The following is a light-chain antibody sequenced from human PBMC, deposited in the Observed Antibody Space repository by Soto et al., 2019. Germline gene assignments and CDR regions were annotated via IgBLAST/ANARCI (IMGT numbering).Light chain of an antibody. CDR1: SSDVGDYNY. CDR2: DVS. V-gene: IGLV2-14*01. Sequence: QSVLTQPASVSGSPGQSITISCTGTSSDVGDYNYVSWYQQQPGKAPKVMIYDVSNRPSGVSNRFSGSKSGNTASLTISGLQAEDEADYYCSSYTSSSTLGFGTGTKATVL. CDR3: SSYTSSSTLG. J-gene: IGLJ1*01.